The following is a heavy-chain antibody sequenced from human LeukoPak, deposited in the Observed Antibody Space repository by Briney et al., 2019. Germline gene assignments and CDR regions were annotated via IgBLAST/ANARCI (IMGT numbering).Heavy chain of an antibody. Sequence: PGGSLRLSCAASGFTFSSYAMHWVRQAPGKGLEWVAVISYDGSNKYYAESVKGRFTISRDNSKNTLYLQMNSLRAEDTAVYYCTRERDLSLYYFDYWGQGTLVTVSS. CDR3: TRERDLSLYYFDY. CDR2: ISYDGSNK. V-gene: IGHV3-30-3*01. J-gene: IGHJ4*02. CDR1: GFTFSSYA.